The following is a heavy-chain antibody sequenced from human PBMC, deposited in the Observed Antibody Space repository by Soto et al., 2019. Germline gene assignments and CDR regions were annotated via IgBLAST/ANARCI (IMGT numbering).Heavy chain of an antibody. J-gene: IGHJ6*02. CDR1: GFTFSSYA. V-gene: IGHV3-30-3*01. CDR2: ISYDGSNK. Sequence: QVQLVESGGGVVQPGRSLRLSCAASGFTFSSYAMHWVRQAPGKGLEWVAVISYDGSNKYYADSVKGRFTISRDNSKNTLYLQMNSLRAEDTAVYYCARDRDEFWSAPGGYYYGMDVWGQGTTVTVSS. D-gene: IGHD3-3*01. CDR3: ARDRDEFWSAPGGYYYGMDV.